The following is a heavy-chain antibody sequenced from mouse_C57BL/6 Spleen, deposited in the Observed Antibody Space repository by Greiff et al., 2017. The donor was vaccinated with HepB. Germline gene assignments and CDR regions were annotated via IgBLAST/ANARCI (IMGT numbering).Heavy chain of an antibody. V-gene: IGHV1-72*01. CDR3: AKNGITTVVATGYFDY. Sequence: QVQLQQPGAELVKPGASVKLSCKASGYTFTSYWMHWVKQRPGRGLEWIGRIDPNSGGTKYNEKFKSKATLTVDKPSSTAYMQLSSLTSEDSAVYYCAKNGITTVVATGYFDYWGQGTTLTVSS. D-gene: IGHD1-1*01. J-gene: IGHJ2*01. CDR2: IDPNSGGT. CDR1: GYTFTSYW.